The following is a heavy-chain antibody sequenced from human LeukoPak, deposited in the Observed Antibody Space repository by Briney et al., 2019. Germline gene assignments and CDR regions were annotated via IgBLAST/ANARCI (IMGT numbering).Heavy chain of an antibody. CDR1: GYTFTGYY. Sequence: ASVKVSCKASGYTFTGYYIHWVRQAPGQGLEWMGGINPNNGVTNYAQKFQGRVTMTRDTSISTAYMELKRLTSDDTAVYYCARDKYTGYETFDYWGQGTPVTVSS. D-gene: IGHD5-12*01. V-gene: IGHV1-2*02. J-gene: IGHJ4*02. CDR2: INPNNGVT. CDR3: ARDKYTGYETFDY.